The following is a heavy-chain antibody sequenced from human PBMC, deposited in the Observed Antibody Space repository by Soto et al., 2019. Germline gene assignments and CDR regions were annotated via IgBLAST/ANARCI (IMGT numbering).Heavy chain of an antibody. CDR2: ISWNSGNI. Sequence: GGSLRLSCAASGITFDNYAMHWVRQAPGKGLEWVSGISWNSGNIGYADSVKGRFTSSRDNAKNSLYLQMNSLRVEDTALYYCAKEPCSLHYFDYWGQGALVT. CDR1: GITFDNYA. D-gene: IGHD6-13*01. V-gene: IGHV3-9*01. J-gene: IGHJ4*02. CDR3: AKEPCSLHYFDY.